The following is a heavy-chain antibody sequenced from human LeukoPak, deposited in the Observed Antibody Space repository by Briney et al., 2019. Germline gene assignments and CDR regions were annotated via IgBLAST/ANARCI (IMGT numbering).Heavy chain of an antibody. V-gene: IGHV3-15*07. CDR1: GLTLSNVW. D-gene: IGHD2-2*01. CDR2: IRSRGDGGTT. J-gene: IGHJ3*02. Sequence: GGSLRLSCAVSGLTLSNVWMNWVRQAPGKGLEWVGRIRSRGDGGTTDFAAPVKGRFTISRDDSKNTLYLQMNSLKTEDTAVYYCTTDIVVPAAIGGWDAFDIWGQGTMVTVSS. CDR3: TTDIVVPAAIGGWDAFDI.